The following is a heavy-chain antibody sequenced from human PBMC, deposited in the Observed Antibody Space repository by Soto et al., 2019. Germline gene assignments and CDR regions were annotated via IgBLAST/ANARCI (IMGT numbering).Heavy chain of an antibody. V-gene: IGHV3-33*01. CDR3: GRDSYGPTRGGIDH. CDR2: LWHDGTNK. CDR1: GFTFQGYG. J-gene: IGHJ4*02. Sequence: QVQLVESGGGVVQPGTSLRLSCAVSGFTFQGYGMHWVRQAPGRGLEWVASLWHDGTNKEYADSVKGRFTISRDDSKNTLHLQMDNLRVEDTGVYYCGRDSYGPTRGGIDHWGQGALVSVSA. D-gene: IGHD3-16*01.